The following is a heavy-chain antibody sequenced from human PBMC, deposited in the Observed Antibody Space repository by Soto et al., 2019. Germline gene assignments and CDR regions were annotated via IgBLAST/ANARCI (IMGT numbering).Heavy chain of an antibody. V-gene: IGHV3-30*18. CDR1: GFTFSSYG. CDR3: AKDNERELDYYYYYGMDV. J-gene: IGHJ6*02. CDR2: ISYDGSNK. Sequence: PGGSLRLSCAASGFTFSSYGMHWVRQAPGKGLEWVAVISYDGSNKYYADSVKGRFTISRDNSKNTLYLQMNSLRAEDTAVYYCAKDNERELDYYYYYGMDVWGQGTTVTVSS. D-gene: IGHD1-26*01.